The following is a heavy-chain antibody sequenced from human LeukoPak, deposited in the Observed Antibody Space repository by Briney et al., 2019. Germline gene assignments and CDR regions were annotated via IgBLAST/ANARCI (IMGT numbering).Heavy chain of an antibody. Sequence: GGSLRLSCAASGFTFSSYGMHWVRQAPGKGLEWVAVISYDGSNKYYADSVKGRFTISRDNSKNTLYLQMNSLRAEDTAVYYCAKDRGGYSSSSDYWGQGTLVTVSS. CDR1: GFTFSSYG. D-gene: IGHD6-6*01. CDR2: ISYDGSNK. V-gene: IGHV3-30*18. J-gene: IGHJ4*02. CDR3: AKDRGGYSSSSDY.